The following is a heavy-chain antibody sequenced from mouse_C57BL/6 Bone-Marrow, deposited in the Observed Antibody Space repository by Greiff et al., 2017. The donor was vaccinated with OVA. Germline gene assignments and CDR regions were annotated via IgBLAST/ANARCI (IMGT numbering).Heavy chain of an antibody. CDR2: IDPSDSYT. CDR3: ARLKGDYYAMDY. Sequence: QVQLQQPGAELVMPGASVKLSCKASGYTFTSYWMHWVKQRPGQGLEWIGEIDPSDSYTNYNQKFKGKSTLTVDKSSSTDYMQLSSRTSEDSAVYYCARLKGDYYAMDYWGQGTSVTVSS. CDR1: GYTFTSYW. V-gene: IGHV1-69*01. J-gene: IGHJ4*01.